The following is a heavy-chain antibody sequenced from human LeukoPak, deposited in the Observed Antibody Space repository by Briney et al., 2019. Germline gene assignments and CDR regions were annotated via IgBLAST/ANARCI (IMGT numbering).Heavy chain of an antibody. CDR3: ASYPFYDGSGYYQYYFDY. Sequence: SETLSLTCAVYGGSFSGYYWSWIRQPPGKGLEWIGEINHSGSTDYNPSLKSRVTISVDTSKNQFSLKLSSVTAADTAVYYCASYPFYDGSGYYQYYFDYWGQGTLVTVSS. J-gene: IGHJ4*02. CDR1: GGSFSGYY. V-gene: IGHV4-34*01. CDR2: INHSGST. D-gene: IGHD3-22*01.